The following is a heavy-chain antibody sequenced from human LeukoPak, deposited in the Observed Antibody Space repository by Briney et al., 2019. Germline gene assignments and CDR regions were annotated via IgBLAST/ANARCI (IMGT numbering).Heavy chain of an antibody. CDR1: GFTFSGSA. D-gene: IGHD3-22*01. J-gene: IGHJ5*02. V-gene: IGHV3-73*01. CDR2: IRSKANSYAT. Sequence: PGGSLRLSCAASGFTFSGSAMHWVRQVSGKGLEWVGRIRSKANSYATAYAASVKGRFTISRDDSKNTAYLQMNSLKTEDTAVYYCTRRVGYYDSSDWFDPWGQGTLVTVSS. CDR3: TRRVGYYDSSDWFDP.